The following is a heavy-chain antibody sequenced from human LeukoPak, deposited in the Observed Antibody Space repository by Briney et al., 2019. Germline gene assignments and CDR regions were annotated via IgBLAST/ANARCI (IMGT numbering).Heavy chain of an antibody. CDR1: GGSISRFY. CDR3: ARGRLARSPYFDY. D-gene: IGHD6-19*01. CDR2: LYTTGNT. J-gene: IGHJ4*02. V-gene: IGHV4-4*07. Sequence: SETLSLTCTVSGGSISRFYWSWIRQPAGKRLEWIGRLYTTGNTNYNPSLKSRVTMSLDTSKNQFSLNLSSVTAADTAVYYCARGRLARSPYFDYWGQGTLVTVSS.